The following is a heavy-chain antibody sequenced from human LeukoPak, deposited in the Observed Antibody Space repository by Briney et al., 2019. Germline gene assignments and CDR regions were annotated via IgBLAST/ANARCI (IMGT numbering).Heavy chain of an antibody. V-gene: IGHV4-59*10. CDR3: ARGRYCTDGSCYFDY. CDR1: GGSFSDYY. J-gene: IGHJ4*02. Sequence: TPSETLSLTCGVYGGSFSDYYWSWIRQPAGKGLEWIGHIYTSGTTNYNPSLKSRVTMSIDTSKNQFSLKLSSVTAADTAVYYCARGRYCTDGSCYFDYWGQGTLVTVSS. CDR2: IYTSGTT. D-gene: IGHD2-15*01.